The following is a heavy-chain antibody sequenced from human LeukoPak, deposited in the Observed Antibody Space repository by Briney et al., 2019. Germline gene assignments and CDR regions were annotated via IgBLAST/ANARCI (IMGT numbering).Heavy chain of an antibody. D-gene: IGHD2-8*02. CDR2: ITPIPGIT. CDR1: GGIFSSYT. Sequence: SSVKVSCKASGGIFSSYTFNWVRQAPGQGLEWMGRITPIPGITNYAETLQGRVTLTADTSTSTLYMELSSLRSEDTAVYYCARLLRAVDTGAYYFDYWGQGTLVTVSS. J-gene: IGHJ4*02. CDR3: ARLLRAVDTGAYYFDY. V-gene: IGHV1-69*02.